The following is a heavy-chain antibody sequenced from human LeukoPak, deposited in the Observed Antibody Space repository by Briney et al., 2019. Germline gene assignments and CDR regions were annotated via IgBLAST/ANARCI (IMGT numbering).Heavy chain of an antibody. V-gene: IGHV3-11*06. J-gene: IGHJ1*01. Sequence: KPGGSLRLSCAASGFTFSDYYMSWIRQTPGKGLEWVSYISDSSGYKNYADSLKGRFTISRDNAKNSVYLQMNSLSAEDTAVYYCARQGLYDSSDFWTFQHRGQGTLVTVSS. CDR1: GFTFSDYY. D-gene: IGHD3/OR15-3a*01. CDR3: ARQGLYDSSDFWTFQH. CDR2: ISDSSGYK.